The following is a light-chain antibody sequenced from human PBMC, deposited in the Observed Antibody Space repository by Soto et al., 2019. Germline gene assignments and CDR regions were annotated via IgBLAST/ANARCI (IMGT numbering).Light chain of an antibody. CDR2: GAS. CDR3: QQYNXWPRT. Sequence: EIVMTQSPATLSVSPGERATLSCRASQSVSSNLAWYQQKPGQAPRLLIYGASTRATGIPARFSGSGSGTEFTLTISSLQSEDXAVYYCQQYNXWPRTFGQGXKV. V-gene: IGKV3-15*01. CDR1: QSVSSN. J-gene: IGKJ1*01.